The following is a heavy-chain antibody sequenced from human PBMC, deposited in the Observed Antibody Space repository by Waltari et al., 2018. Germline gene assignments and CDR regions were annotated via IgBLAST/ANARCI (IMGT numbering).Heavy chain of an antibody. V-gene: IGHV3-30*18. CDR1: GFSRGSLG. J-gene: IGHJ4*02. CDR3: AKDAFGNTYLDH. Sequence: QVQLVESGGGVVQPGMSLRLSCAASGFSRGSLGMHWVRQAPGKGLEWVALIFFGGGDTFEADSVRGRFTISRDNSKNTLYLDINSLRLDDTAIYYCAKDAFGNTYLDHWGQGTLVTVSS. D-gene: IGHD3-10*01. CDR2: IFFGGGDT.